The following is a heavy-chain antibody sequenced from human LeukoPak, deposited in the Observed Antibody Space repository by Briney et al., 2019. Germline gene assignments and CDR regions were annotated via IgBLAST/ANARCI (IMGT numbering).Heavy chain of an antibody. J-gene: IGHJ4*02. CDR2: INSDGSST. Sequence: PGGSLRLSCAASGFTFSSYWMHWVRQAPGKGLVWVSRINSDGSSTSYADSVKGRFTISRDNAKNTLYLQMDSLRAEDTAVYYCAKGPRVTIFGVDDYWGQGTLVTVSS. CDR1: GFTFSSYW. V-gene: IGHV3-74*01. D-gene: IGHD3-3*01. CDR3: AKGPRVTIFGVDDY.